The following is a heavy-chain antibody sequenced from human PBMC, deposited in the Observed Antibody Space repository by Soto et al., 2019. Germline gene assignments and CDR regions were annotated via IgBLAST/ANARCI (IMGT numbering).Heavy chain of an antibody. V-gene: IGHV3-33*01. D-gene: IGHD6-19*01. CDR3: GRHRSDTSGWCDSYYVFDV. J-gene: IGHJ6*02. CDR2: IWYDESNK. CDR1: GFTFSSYG. Sequence: QVQLVESGGGVVQPGRSLRLSCAASGFTFSSYGMHWVRQAPGKGLEWVAVIWYDESNKYYADSVKGRFTISRDNSKNKPYPQTNSLRAEDTAVYYCGRHRSDTSGWCDSYYVFDVWGQGTTVTVSS.